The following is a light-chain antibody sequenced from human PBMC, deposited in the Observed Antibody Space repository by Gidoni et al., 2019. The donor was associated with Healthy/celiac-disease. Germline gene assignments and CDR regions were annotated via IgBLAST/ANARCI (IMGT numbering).Light chain of an antibody. Sequence: DIQMTQSPSSLSASVGGRVTITCQASQDISNYLNWYQQKPGKAPKLLIYDASNLETGVPSRFSGSGSGTDFTFTISSLQPEDIATYYCQQYDNLPITFXQXTRLXIK. V-gene: IGKV1-33*01. CDR2: DAS. CDR3: QQYDNLPIT. CDR1: QDISNY. J-gene: IGKJ5*01.